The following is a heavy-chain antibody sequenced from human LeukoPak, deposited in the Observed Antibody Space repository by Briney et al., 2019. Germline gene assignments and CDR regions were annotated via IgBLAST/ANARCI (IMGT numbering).Heavy chain of an antibody. Sequence: HPGGSLRLSCAASGSTFDDYAMHWVRQAPGKGLEWVSGISWNSGSIGYADSVKGRFTISRDNAKNSLYLQMNSLRAEDTALYYCAKGYYYGSGSPFDYWGQGTTVTVSS. V-gene: IGHV3-9*01. CDR1: GSTFDDYA. D-gene: IGHD3-10*01. CDR3: AKGYYYGSGSPFDY. J-gene: IGHJ4*03. CDR2: ISWNSGSI.